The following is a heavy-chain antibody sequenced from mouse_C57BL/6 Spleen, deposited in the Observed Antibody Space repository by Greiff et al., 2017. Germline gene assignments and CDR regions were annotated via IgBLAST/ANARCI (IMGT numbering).Heavy chain of an antibody. CDR1: GFTFSDYG. J-gene: IGHJ2*01. V-gene: IGHV5-17*01. CDR2: ISSGSRTI. CDR3: ARGDSSGLYYLDY. Sequence: EVQLVESGGGLVKPGGSLKLSCAASGFTFSDYGMHWVRPAPGKGLEWVAYISSGSRTIYYADTVKGRFTISRDNAKNTLFLQMTSLGSEDTAMYYCARGDSSGLYYLDYWGQGTTLTVSS. D-gene: IGHD3-2*02.